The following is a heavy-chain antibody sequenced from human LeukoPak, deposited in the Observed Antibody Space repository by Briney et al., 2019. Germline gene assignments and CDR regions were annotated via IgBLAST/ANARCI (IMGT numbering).Heavy chain of an antibody. CDR3: ARGGSGSYYYYYMDV. Sequence: SETLSLTCAVSGYSISSAYYWGWIRQPPGKGLEWIGSFYHSGSTYYNPSLKSRVTISVDTSKNQFSLKLSSVTAADTAVYYCARGGSGSYYYYYMDVWGKGTTVTVSS. D-gene: IGHD3-10*01. V-gene: IGHV4-38-2*01. CDR1: GYSISSAYY. CDR2: FYHSGST. J-gene: IGHJ6*03.